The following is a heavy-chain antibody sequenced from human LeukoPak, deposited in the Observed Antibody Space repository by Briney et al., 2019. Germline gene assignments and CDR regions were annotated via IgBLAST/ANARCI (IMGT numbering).Heavy chain of an antibody. D-gene: IGHD2-2*01. CDR2: IYYSGST. J-gene: IGHJ4*02. CDR3: ARRGEPRRRGIVVVPAADFDY. Sequence: PSETLSLTCTVSGGSISSSSYYWGWIRQPPGKGLEWIGSIYYSGSTYYNPSLKSRVTISVDTSKNQFSLKLSSVTAADTAVYYCARRGEPRRRGIVVVPAADFDYWGQGTLVTVSS. V-gene: IGHV4-39*01. CDR1: GGSISSSSYY.